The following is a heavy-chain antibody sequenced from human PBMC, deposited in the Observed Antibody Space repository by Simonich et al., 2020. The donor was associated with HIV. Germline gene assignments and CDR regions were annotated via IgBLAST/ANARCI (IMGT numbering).Heavy chain of an antibody. CDR1: GRSFMAYY. D-gene: IGHD2-2*01. CDR2: VNHSGRT. CDR3: ARHMCSVISCSEGYNWFDP. Sequence: QVQLQQWGAGLLKPSETLSLTCAVYGRSFMAYYWSWIRQPPGKGLEWIGEVNHSGRTNYNASLKSRITISIDTSKNQFSLKLSSVTAADTAVYYCARHMCSVISCSEGYNWFDPWGQGTLVTVSS. V-gene: IGHV4-34*01. J-gene: IGHJ5*02.